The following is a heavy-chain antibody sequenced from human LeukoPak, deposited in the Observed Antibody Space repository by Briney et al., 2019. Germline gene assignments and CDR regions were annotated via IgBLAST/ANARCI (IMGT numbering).Heavy chain of an antibody. CDR1: GDSINSYH. CDR2: FYYSGVT. J-gene: IGHJ4*02. CDR3: ARVYSTGYFDY. Sequence: SETLSLTCTISGDSINSYHWSWLRQPPGSKLEWIGYFYYSGVTNYNPSLKSRVTMSLDTSKKQFSLKLSSVTAADTAVYYCARVYSTGYFDYWGQGTLVTVSS. D-gene: IGHD6-25*01. V-gene: IGHV4-59*08.